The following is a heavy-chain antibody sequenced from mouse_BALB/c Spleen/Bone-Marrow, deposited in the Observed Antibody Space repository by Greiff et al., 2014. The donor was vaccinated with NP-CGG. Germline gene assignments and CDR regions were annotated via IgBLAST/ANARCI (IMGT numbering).Heavy chain of an antibody. V-gene: IGHV5-6-3*01. CDR1: GFTFSSYG. CDR2: INNNGGST. CDR3: ARIYGWYFDV. J-gene: IGHJ1*01. Sequence: DVKLVESGGGLVQPGGSLKLSCVASGFTFSSYGMSWGRQTPDKKLELVATINNNGGSTYYPDSVKGQFTISRDNAKNTLYLQMINLKSEDTAMYYCARIYGWYFDVWGAGTTVTVSS. D-gene: IGHD1-1*01.